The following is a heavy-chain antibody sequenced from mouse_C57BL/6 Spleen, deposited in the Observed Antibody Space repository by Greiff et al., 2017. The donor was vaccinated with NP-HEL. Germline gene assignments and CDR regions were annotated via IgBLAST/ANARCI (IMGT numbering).Heavy chain of an antibody. CDR2: IYPGDGDT. Sequence: QVQLKESGAELVKPGASVKISCKASGYAFSSYWMNWVKQRPGKGLEWIGQIYPGDGDTNYNGKFKGKATLTADKSSSTAYMPLSSLTSEDSAVYFCARLDYSWFAYWGQGTLVTVSA. V-gene: IGHV1-80*01. J-gene: IGHJ3*01. CDR1: GYAFSSYW. D-gene: IGHD1-1*01. CDR3: ARLDYSWFAY.